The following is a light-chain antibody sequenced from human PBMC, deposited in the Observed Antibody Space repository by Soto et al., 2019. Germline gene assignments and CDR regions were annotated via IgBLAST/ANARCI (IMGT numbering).Light chain of an antibody. V-gene: IGKV3-11*01. J-gene: IGKJ4*01. CDR3: QQRRAWPRV. CDR2: DES. CDR1: QSVGTY. Sequence: EIVLTQSPATLSLSPGERATLSCRASQSVGTYLVWYQQNPGQAPRLLIYDESKRAIGIPDRFSGSGSGTDFALIISSLEPGDSAVYYCQQRRAWPRVFGGGTRME.